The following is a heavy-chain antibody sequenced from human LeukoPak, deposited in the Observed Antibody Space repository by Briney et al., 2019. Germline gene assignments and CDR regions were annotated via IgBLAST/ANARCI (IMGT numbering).Heavy chain of an antibody. CDR1: GFAVSRNY. Sequence: GGSLRLSCAASGFAVSRNYMSWVRQAPGKGLEWVSILYSGGDTYYADSVKGRFTISRDSSKNTLYLQMNSLRAEDTAVYYCARCGGSATAFDHWGQGTLVTVAS. J-gene: IGHJ4*02. D-gene: IGHD3-10*01. V-gene: IGHV3-53*01. CDR2: LYSGGDT. CDR3: ARCGGSATAFDH.